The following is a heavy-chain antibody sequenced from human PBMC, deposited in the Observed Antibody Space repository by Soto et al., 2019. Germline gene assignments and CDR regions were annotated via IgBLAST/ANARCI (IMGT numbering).Heavy chain of an antibody. J-gene: IGHJ4*02. CDR3: AREFYYDSSGIGFDS. V-gene: IGHV4-59*01. CDR2: IYYSGSP. D-gene: IGHD3-22*01. CDR1: AGSISTYY. Sequence: PSETLSLTCTVSAGSISTYYWSWIRQPPGKGLDWIGYIYYSGSPHHNPSLKNRVSISEDRSKNEFSLKLSSVTAADTAIYYCAREFYYDSSGIGFDSWGQGTLVTVSS.